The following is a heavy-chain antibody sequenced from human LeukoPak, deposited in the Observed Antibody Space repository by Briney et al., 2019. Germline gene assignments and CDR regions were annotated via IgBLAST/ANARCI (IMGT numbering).Heavy chain of an antibody. Sequence: GGSLRLSCTASGFTFRNFAMTWVRQAPGKGLEWLSTIGGSDGTTDYADSVKGRFTISRDNSKNTVYLQMNSLGAEDTAVYFCAKDSAWIQFDDWGQGTLVTVSS. J-gene: IGHJ4*02. V-gene: IGHV3-23*01. D-gene: IGHD5-18*01. CDR2: IGGSDGTT. CDR3: AKDSAWIQFDD. CDR1: GFTFRNFA.